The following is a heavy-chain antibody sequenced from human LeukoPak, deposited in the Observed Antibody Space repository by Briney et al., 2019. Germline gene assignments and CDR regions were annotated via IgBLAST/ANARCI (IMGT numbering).Heavy chain of an antibody. CDR2: IWYDGSNK. J-gene: IGHJ4*02. Sequence: GGSLRLSCAASGFTFSSYGMHWVRQASGKGLEWGALIWYDGSNKYYTDSVKGRLTISRDNSKNTLYLQMNSLRAEDTAIYYCAREGPRGNSQFDYWGQGTLVTVSS. CDR1: GFTFSSYG. CDR3: AREGPRGNSQFDY. D-gene: IGHD2/OR15-2a*01. V-gene: IGHV3-33*01.